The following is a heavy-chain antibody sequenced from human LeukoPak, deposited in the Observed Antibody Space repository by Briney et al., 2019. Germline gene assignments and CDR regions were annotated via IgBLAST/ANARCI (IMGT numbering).Heavy chain of an antibody. J-gene: IGHJ4*02. D-gene: IGHD1-26*01. V-gene: IGHV4-39*01. CDR1: GGSISSSSYY. CDR3: ARLRGWAHPTIDD. Sequence: SETLSLTCIVSGGSISSSSYYWGWIRQPPGKGLEWIGTIYYSGSPYYNPSLQSRVTISVATSKKQFSLRLSSVTAADTAVYYCARLRGWAHPTIDDWGQGTLVIVSS. CDR2: IYYSGSP.